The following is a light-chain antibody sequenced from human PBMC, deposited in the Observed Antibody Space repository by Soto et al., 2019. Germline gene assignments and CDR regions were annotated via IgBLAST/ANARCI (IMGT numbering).Light chain of an antibody. J-gene: IGKJ5*01. CDR2: DAY. CDR3: QQRHMWPIT. V-gene: IGKV3-11*01. CDR1: QSFRGL. Sequence: EVVLTQSPVTLSLSPGERATLSCRASQSFRGLLAWYKQKHRQAPRXVIYDAYNRATGIPPRFSGSGSGTDFTLTISSLEPEDSAVYYCQQRHMWPITFGQGTRLEIK.